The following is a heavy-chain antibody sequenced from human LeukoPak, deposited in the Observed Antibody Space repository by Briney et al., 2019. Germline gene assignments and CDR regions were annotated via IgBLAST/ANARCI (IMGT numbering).Heavy chain of an antibody. CDR1: GGTFSSYA. CDR3: AREEVEVVVGYYYYYGMDV. V-gene: IGHV1-69*13. Sequence: SVKVSCKASGGTFSSYAISWVRQAPGQGLEWMGGIIPIFGTANYAQKFQGRVTITADESTGTAYMELSSLRSEDTAVYYCAREEVEVVVGYYYYYGMDVWGQGTTVTVSS. J-gene: IGHJ6*02. D-gene: IGHD2-15*01. CDR2: IIPIFGTA.